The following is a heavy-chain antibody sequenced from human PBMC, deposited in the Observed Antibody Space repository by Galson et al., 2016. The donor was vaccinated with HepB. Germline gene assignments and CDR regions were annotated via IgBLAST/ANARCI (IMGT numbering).Heavy chain of an antibody. CDR3: AREASSSTSCCNWFDA. CDR2: IYHSGSS. V-gene: IGHV4-4*02. D-gene: IGHD2-2*01. Sequence: TLSLTCAVSGASISSSNWWSWVRRPPGKGLERIGEIYHSGSSNYNPSLKSRVVISLDNSKNQFSLKLSSVTAADTAVYYCAREASSSTSCCNWFDAWGQGTPVTVSS. J-gene: IGHJ5*02. CDR1: GASISSSNW.